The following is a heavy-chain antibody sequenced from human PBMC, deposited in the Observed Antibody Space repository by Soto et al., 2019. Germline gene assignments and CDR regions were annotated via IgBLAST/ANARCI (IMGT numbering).Heavy chain of an antibody. J-gene: IGHJ5*02. CDR2: ISGSDGRT. V-gene: IGHV3-23*01. CDR1: GFTFSSSS. CDR3: AKSLDINWKNWFDP. D-gene: IGHD1-1*01. Sequence: PGGSLILSCAASGFTFSSSSMNWVRQAPGKGLEWVSVISGSDGRTYYADSVKGRFTISRDNSKNTLYLDINSLRAEDTAVYYCAKSLDINWKNWFDPWGQGTLVTVSS.